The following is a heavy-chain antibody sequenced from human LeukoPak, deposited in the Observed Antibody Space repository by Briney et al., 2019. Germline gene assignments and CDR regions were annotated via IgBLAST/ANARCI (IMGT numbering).Heavy chain of an antibody. Sequence: GGSLRLSCAASGFTVSSNYMSWVRQAPGKGLEWVSIIYSGGSTYYADSVEGRFTISRDNSKNTLYLQMNSLRAEDTAVYYCARGSTVTTAWRDLEDWGQGTMVTVSS. CDR3: ARGSTVTTAWRDLED. V-gene: IGHV3-53*01. CDR2: IYSGGST. CDR1: GFTVSSNY. D-gene: IGHD4-17*01. J-gene: IGHJ1*01.